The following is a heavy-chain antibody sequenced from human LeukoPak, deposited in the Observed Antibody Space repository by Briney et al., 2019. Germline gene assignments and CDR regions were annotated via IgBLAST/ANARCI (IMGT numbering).Heavy chain of an antibody. V-gene: IGHV1-2*02. CDR2: INPNSGGT. CDR1: GYTXTGYY. Sequence: GASVKVSCKASGYTXTGYYMHWVRQAPGQGLESMGWINPNSGGTNYAQKFQGRVTMTRDTSISTAYMELNRLRSDDTAVYYCARDRDYGSGIFDYWGQGTLVTVSS. CDR3: ARDRDYGSGIFDY. J-gene: IGHJ4*02. D-gene: IGHD3-10*01.